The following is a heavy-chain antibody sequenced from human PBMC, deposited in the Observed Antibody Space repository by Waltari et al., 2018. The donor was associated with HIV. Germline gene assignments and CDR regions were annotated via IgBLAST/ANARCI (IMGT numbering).Heavy chain of an antibody. D-gene: IGHD5-18*01. Sequence: EVQLVESGGGLVQPGGSLRLSCAASGFTFSAYWMSWGRQAPGKGLEWVANIKQDGSEQYYVDSVKGRFTISRDNAKNSLYLQMNSLRADDTAVYYCARPQGGYSYGFNYWGQGTLVTVSS. CDR2: IKQDGSEQ. CDR3: ARPQGGYSYGFNY. J-gene: IGHJ4*02. V-gene: IGHV3-7*01. CDR1: GFTFSAYW.